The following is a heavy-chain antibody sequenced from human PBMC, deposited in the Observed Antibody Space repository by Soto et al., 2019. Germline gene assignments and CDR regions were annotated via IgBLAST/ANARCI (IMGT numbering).Heavy chain of an antibody. J-gene: IGHJ4*02. V-gene: IGHV4-61*01. Sequence: SETLSLTCTVSGASVSSASHYWSWIRQPPGKGMEWIGYVHYSGSTNYNPSLKSRVTISVDTSRNQFSLKLSSVTAADTAVYYCARVTMVRKKLRYYFDYWGQGTLVTVSS. CDR1: GASVSSASHY. CDR2: VHYSGST. D-gene: IGHD3-10*01. CDR3: ARVTMVRKKLRYYFDY.